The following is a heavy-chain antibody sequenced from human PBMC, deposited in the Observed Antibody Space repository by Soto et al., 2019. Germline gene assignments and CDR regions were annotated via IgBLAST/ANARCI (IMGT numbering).Heavy chain of an antibody. CDR1: GGAFTEYY. Sequence: QVQLQQWGAGLLKPSETLSLTCAVSGGAFTEYYWNWVRQYPGRGLELIGDVSDTGSRKYNPSLKSRVATTFDQPRNHVSLLMNCVAAAAPAVFFCAFYAFSGPTCSDYWGPGTLVTVAS. V-gene: IGHV4-34*01. D-gene: IGHD3-3*01. CDR2: VSDTGSR. J-gene: IGHJ4*02. CDR3: AFYAFSGPTCSDY.